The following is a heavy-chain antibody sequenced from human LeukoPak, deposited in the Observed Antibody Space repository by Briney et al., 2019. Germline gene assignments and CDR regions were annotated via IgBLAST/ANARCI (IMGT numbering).Heavy chain of an antibody. CDR2: ISWNSGSI. V-gene: IGHV3-9*01. D-gene: IGHD2-15*01. CDR3: ASLGYCSGGSCYSFDY. CDR1: GFTFGDYA. J-gene: IGHJ4*02. Sequence: GGSLRLSCAASGFTFGDYAMHWVRQGPGKGLEWVSGISWNSGSIGYADSVKGRFTISRDNAKNSLYLQMNSLRAEDTAVYYCASLGYCSGGSCYSFDYWGQGTLVTVSP.